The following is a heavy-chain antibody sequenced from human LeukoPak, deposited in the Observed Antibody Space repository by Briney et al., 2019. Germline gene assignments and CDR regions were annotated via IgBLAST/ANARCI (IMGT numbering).Heavy chain of an antibody. D-gene: IGHD3-10*01. CDR3: ARGGYYYGSGPSDY. CDR1: GGTFSSYA. Sequence: GASVKVSCKASGGTFSSYAISWVRQAPGQGLEWMGRIIPILGIANYAQKFQGRVTITADKSTSTAYMELSSLRSEDTAVYYCARGGYYYGSGPSDYWGQGTLVTVSS. CDR2: IIPILGIA. V-gene: IGHV1-69*04. J-gene: IGHJ4*02.